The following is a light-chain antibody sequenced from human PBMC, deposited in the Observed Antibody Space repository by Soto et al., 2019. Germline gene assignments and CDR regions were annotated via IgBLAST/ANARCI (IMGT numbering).Light chain of an antibody. V-gene: IGLV2-11*01. J-gene: IGLJ1*01. Sequence: QSVLTQPRSVSGSPGQSVTISCTGTSSDVGGHNYVSWYQQHPGKAPKLMISSVSKRPSGVPDRFSGSKSGNTASLTISVLQAEDDADYYCCSYAGSYTYVFGSGTKVTVL. CDR2: SVS. CDR1: SSDVGGHNY. CDR3: CSYAGSYTYV.